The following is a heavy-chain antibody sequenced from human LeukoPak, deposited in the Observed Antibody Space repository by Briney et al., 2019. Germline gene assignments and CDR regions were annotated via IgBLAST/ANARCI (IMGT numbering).Heavy chain of an antibody. J-gene: IGHJ5*02. V-gene: IGHV3-23*01. CDR1: GFTFSSYA. Sequence: GGSLGLSCAASGFTFSSYAMSWVRQAPGKGLEWVSTISDSGGSTYYADSVKGRFTISRDNSKNTLYLQMNSLRAEDTAVYYCARVYYDFWSGYHWGQGTLVTVSS. CDR3: ARVYYDFWSGYH. CDR2: ISDSGGST. D-gene: IGHD3-3*01.